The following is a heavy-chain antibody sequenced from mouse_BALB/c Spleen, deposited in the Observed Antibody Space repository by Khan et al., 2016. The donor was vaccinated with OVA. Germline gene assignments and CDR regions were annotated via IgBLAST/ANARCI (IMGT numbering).Heavy chain of an antibody. CDR3: ARSVTITTVVATDFDY. CDR1: GYSITSDYA. J-gene: IGHJ2*01. CDR2: ISYSGRT. Sequence: EVQLQESGPGLVKPSQSLSLTCTVTGYSITSDYAWNWIRQFPGNKLEWMGYISYSGRTSYNPSLKSRFSINRDTSKNQFFLQLNSVTTEDTATYYCARSVTITTVVATDFDYWGQGTTLTVSS. V-gene: IGHV3-2*02. D-gene: IGHD1-1*01.